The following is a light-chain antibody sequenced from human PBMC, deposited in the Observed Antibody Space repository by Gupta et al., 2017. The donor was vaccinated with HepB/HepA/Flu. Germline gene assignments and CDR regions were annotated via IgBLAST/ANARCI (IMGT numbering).Light chain of an antibody. Sequence: DIVMTQSPVTLSVSPAEIATLSCRASQSVGSNLSWYQQKPGQAPRFLMYGASTRATGFPARFSGSGSGTEFTLTISSLQSEDFAVYYCQQYSNRPITFGGGTKVEIK. V-gene: IGKV3-15*01. CDR2: GAS. J-gene: IGKJ4*01. CDR1: QSVGSN. CDR3: QQYSNRPIT.